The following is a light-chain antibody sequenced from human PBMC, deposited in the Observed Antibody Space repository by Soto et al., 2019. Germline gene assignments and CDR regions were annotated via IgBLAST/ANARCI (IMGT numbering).Light chain of an antibody. CDR1: QSISSNY. CDR2: GAF. Sequence: EIVLTQSPGTLSLSPGERATLSCRASQSISSNYVAWYQQKPGQAPRLLIYGAFARAAGIPGRVSGSASGTDFTLTISRLEPEDFAVYFCQHYDASPLTFGQGTKVELK. CDR3: QHYDASPLT. V-gene: IGKV3-20*01. J-gene: IGKJ1*01.